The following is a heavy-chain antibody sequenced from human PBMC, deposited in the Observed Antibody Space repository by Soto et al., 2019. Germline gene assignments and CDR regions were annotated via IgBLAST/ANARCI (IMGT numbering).Heavy chain of an antibody. CDR1: GFTFSSYA. D-gene: IGHD2-2*01. J-gene: IGHJ4*02. V-gene: IGHV3-30-3*01. Sequence: GGSLRLSCAASGFTFSSYAMHWVRQAPGKGLEWVAVISYDGSNKYYADSVKGRFTISRDNSKNTLYLQMNSLRTEDTAVYYCAKTFYQRLLGEVFGSWGQGTQVTVSS. CDR2: ISYDGSNK. CDR3: AKTFYQRLLGEVFGS.